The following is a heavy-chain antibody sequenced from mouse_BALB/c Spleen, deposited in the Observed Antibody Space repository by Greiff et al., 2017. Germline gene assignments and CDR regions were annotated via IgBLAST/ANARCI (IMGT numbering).Heavy chain of an antibody. CDR3: TRDRHDYYFDY. CDR1: GFTFSSYT. J-gene: IGHJ2*01. V-gene: IGHV5-6-4*01. CDR2: ISSGGSYT. Sequence: EVKLMESGGGLVKPGGSLKLSCAASGFTFSSYTMSWVRQTPEKRLEWVATISSGGSYTYYPDSVKGRFTISRDNAKNTLYLQMSSLKSEDTAMYYCTRDRHDYYFDYWGQGTTLTVSS. D-gene: IGHD2-14*01.